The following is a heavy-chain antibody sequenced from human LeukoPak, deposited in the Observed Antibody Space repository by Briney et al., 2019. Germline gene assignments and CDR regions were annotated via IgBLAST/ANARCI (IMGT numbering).Heavy chain of an antibody. D-gene: IGHD7-27*01. CDR1: GGTFNNFA. Sequence: GASVKVSCKASGGTFNNFAISWVRQATGQGLEWMGWMSPNNGNTGYAQKFQGRVTMTRDTSINTAYMELSSLRSEDTAVYYCASNPPRTGDFNYWGQGALVTVSS. CDR2: MSPNNGNT. CDR3: ASNPPRTGDFNY. V-gene: IGHV1-8*02. J-gene: IGHJ4*02.